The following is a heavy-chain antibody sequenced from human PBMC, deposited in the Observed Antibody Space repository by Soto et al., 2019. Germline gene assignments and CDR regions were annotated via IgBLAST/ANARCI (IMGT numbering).Heavy chain of an antibody. D-gene: IGHD3-10*01. V-gene: IGHV3-72*01. CDR3: TRTSRGGFFDY. Sequence: SGGSLRLSCAASGFTFSDHCMDWVRQAPGKGLEWVGRIRNKADRHTTEYAASVKGRFTISRDDSKSSLYLQMNSLNTDDTAVYYCTRTSRGGFFDYWGEGSKVTVSS. J-gene: IGHJ4*02. CDR2: IRNKADRHTT. CDR1: GFTFSDHC.